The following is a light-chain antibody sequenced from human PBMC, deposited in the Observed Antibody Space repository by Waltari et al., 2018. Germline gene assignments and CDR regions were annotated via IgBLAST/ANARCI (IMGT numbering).Light chain of an antibody. CDR3: QQYNNWPPL. Sequence: IVMTQSPATLSVSPGEGATLSCRVSQSVSSNLARYQQKPGQAPRLLIYGASTRATGLPVRFSGSGSGTEFTLTISSLQSEDFAVYYCQQYNNWPPLFGQGTKVEIK. J-gene: IGKJ1*01. CDR1: QSVSSN. V-gene: IGKV3-15*01. CDR2: GAS.